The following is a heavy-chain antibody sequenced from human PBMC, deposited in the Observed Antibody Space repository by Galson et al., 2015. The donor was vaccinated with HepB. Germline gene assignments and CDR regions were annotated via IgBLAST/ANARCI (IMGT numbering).Heavy chain of an antibody. CDR2: VSAYNGNT. CDR3: ARAPGHCNKDVCYTPEYYYYYYMDV. V-gene: IGHV1-18*01. CDR1: GSSFTSFG. D-gene: IGHD2-8*01. J-gene: IGHJ6*03. Sequence: SVKVSCKASGSSFTSFGITWVRQAPGQGLEWMGWVSAYNGNTNYAQKLQDRVTMTTDTSTSTAYMELRSLRSDDTAVYYCARAPGHCNKDVCYTPEYYYYYYMDVWGKGTTVTVSS.